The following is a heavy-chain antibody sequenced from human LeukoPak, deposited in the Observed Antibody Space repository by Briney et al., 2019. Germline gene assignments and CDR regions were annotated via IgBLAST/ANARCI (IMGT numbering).Heavy chain of an antibody. D-gene: IGHD3-3*02. V-gene: IGHV3-30-3*01. Sequence: PGGSLRLSCAASGFTFSSYAMHWVRQAPGKGLEWVAVISYDGSNKYYADSVKGRFTISRDNSKNTLYLQMNSLRAEDTAMYYCARAVDHLFDPWGQGTLVTVSS. CDR1: GFTFSSYA. J-gene: IGHJ5*02. CDR2: ISYDGSNK. CDR3: ARAVDHLFDP.